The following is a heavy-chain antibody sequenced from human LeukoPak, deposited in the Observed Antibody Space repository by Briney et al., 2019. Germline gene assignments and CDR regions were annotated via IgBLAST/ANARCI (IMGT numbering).Heavy chain of an antibody. J-gene: IGHJ4*02. CDR1: GFTFSSYS. CDR2: ISSSSSYI. CDR3: ARDEVATISLGY. D-gene: IGHD5-12*01. V-gene: IGHV3-21*01. Sequence: GGSLRLSCAASGFTFSSYSMNWVRQAPGKGLEWVSSISSSSSYIYYADSVKGRFTISRDNAKNSLYLQMNSLRAEDTAVYYCARDEVATISLGYWGQGTLVTVSS.